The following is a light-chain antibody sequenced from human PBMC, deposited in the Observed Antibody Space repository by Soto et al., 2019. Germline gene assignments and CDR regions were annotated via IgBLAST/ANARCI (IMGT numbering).Light chain of an antibody. CDR3: QQSYNSPQT. J-gene: IGKJ1*01. Sequence: DIQITQSPSSLSASVGDRVTITCRASQSISSYLHWYQQKPGKAPKLLIYAASSLQSGVPSRFSGSGSGTDFTLTISSLQPEDFATYSCQQSYNSPQTFGQGTKVDIK. CDR1: QSISSY. V-gene: IGKV1-39*01. CDR2: AAS.